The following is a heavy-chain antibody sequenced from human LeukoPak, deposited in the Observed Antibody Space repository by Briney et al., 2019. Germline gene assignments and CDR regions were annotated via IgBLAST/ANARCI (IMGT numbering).Heavy chain of an antibody. CDR1: GFTFSSYK. CDR2: ISSSSSYI. D-gene: IGHD5-24*01. CDR3: ATESVELATIPLGY. J-gene: IGHJ4*02. Sequence: GGSLRLSCAASGFTFSSYKMNWVRQALGKGLEWVSSISSSSSYIYYADSVKGRFTISRDNAKNSLSLQMNSLRADDTAVYYCATESVELATIPLGYWGQGTLVTVSS. V-gene: IGHV3-21*01.